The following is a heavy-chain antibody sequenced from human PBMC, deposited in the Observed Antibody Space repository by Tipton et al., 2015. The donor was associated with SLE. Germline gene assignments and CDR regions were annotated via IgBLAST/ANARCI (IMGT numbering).Heavy chain of an antibody. CDR2: IKQDGSEK. V-gene: IGHV3-7*01. J-gene: IGHJ4*02. D-gene: IGHD3-22*01. CDR1: GFTFSSYW. CDR3: AKGVPSTMIVVVIDY. Sequence: SLRLSCAASGFTFSSYWMSWVRQAPGKGLEWVANIKQDGSEKYYVDSVKGRFTISRDNSKNTLYLQMNSLRAEDTAVYYCAKGVPSTMIVVVIDYWGQGTLVTVSS.